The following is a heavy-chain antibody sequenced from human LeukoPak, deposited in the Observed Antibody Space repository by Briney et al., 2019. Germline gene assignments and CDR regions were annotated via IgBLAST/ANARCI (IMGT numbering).Heavy chain of an antibody. CDR3: ARDIGRGYSYGSDY. V-gene: IGHV4-59*01. CDR2: IYYNGST. D-gene: IGHD5-18*01. CDR1: GGSISSYY. J-gene: IGHJ4*02. Sequence: PSETLSLTCTVSGGSISSYYWSWIRQPPGKGLEWIGYIYYNGSTNYNPSPKSRVTISVDTSKNQFSLKLSSVTAADTAVYYCARDIGRGYSYGSDYWGQGTLVTVSS.